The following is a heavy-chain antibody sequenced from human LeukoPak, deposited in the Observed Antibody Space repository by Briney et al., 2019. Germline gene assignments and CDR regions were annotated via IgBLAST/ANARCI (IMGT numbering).Heavy chain of an antibody. J-gene: IGHJ4*02. V-gene: IGHV1-18*01. D-gene: IGHD3-9*01. CDR2: ISAYNGNT. Sequence: ASVKVSCKASGYTFTSYGISWVRQAPGQGLEWMGWISAYNGNTNYAQKLQGRVTMTTATSTSTAYMELRRLRSDDTAVYYCASRYFERVGGYFDYWGQGTLVTFPS. CDR3: ASRYFERVGGYFDY. CDR1: GYTFTSYG.